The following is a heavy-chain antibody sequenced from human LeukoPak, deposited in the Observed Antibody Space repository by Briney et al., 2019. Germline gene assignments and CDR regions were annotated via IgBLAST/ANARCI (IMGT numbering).Heavy chain of an antibody. D-gene: IGHD1-26*01. CDR2: ISYDGSNK. Sequence: GGSLRLSCAASGFTFSSYAMHWVRQAPGKGLEWVAVISYDGSNKYYADSVKGRFTISRDNSKNTLYLQMNSLRAEDTAVYYCASPDRQWELLQPFDYWGQGTLVTVSS. J-gene: IGHJ4*02. V-gene: IGHV3-30*04. CDR3: ASPDRQWELLQPFDY. CDR1: GFTFSSYA.